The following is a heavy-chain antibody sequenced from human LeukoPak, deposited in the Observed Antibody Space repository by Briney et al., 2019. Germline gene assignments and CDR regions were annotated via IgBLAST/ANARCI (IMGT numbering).Heavy chain of an antibody. D-gene: IGHD6-13*01. CDR2: IIPIFGTA. CDR1: GGTFSSYA. Sequence: ASVKVSCKASGGTFSSYAISWVRQAPGQGLEWMGGIIPIFGTANYAQKFQGRVTITTDESTSTAYMELGSLRSEDTAVYYCARAGYPGIAAAVNYWGQGTLVTVSS. CDR3: ARAGYPGIAAAVNY. V-gene: IGHV1-69*05. J-gene: IGHJ4*02.